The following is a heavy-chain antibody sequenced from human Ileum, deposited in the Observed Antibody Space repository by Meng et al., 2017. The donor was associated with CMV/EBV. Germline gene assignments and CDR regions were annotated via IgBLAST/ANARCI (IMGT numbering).Heavy chain of an antibody. CDR2: IHSDGRT. J-gene: IGHJ6*02. Sequence: GGSLRLSCAASGFTVSGNYFNWVRQAPGKGLEWVSLIHSDGRTYHADSVKGRFIISRDNSKNTLYVQMSSLRSEDTAVYYCAKGYCSSFSCRTDYYYGMDVWGQGTTVTVSS. CDR1: GFTVSGNY. D-gene: IGHD2-2*01. CDR3: AKGYCSSFSCRTDYYYGMDV. V-gene: IGHV3-66*02.